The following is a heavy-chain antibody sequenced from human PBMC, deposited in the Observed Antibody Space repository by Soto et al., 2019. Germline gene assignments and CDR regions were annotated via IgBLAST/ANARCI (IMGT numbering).Heavy chain of an antibody. J-gene: IGHJ6*03. CDR2: IYYSGST. CDR3: ARDDCSSTSCYIHYHYMDV. D-gene: IGHD2-2*02. V-gene: IGHV4-39*02. CDR1: GGSISSSSYY. Sequence: SETLSLTCTVSGGSISSSSYYWGWIRQPPGKGLEWIGSIYYSGSTYYNPSLKSRVTISVDTSKNQFSLKLSSVTAADTAVYYCARDDCSSTSCYIHYHYMDVWGKGTTVTVSS.